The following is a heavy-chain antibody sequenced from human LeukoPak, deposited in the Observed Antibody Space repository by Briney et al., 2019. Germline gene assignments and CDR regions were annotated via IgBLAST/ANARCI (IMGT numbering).Heavy chain of an antibody. CDR3: ARDYIAVAGTRFDY. CDR2: IIPILGIA. Sequence: SVKVSCKASGGTFSSYAISWVRQAPGQGLEWMGRIIPILGIANYAQKFQGRVTITADESTSTAYMELSSLRSEDTAVYYCARDYIAVAGTRFDYWGQGTLVTVSS. CDR1: GGTFSSYA. V-gene: IGHV1-69*04. J-gene: IGHJ4*02. D-gene: IGHD6-19*01.